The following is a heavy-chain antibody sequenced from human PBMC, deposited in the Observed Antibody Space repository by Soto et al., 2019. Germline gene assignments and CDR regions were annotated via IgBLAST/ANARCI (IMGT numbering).Heavy chain of an antibody. D-gene: IGHD5-18*01. CDR2: IYPGDSDT. V-gene: IGHV5-51*01. Sequence: GESLKISCKGSGYSFTSYWIGWVRQMPGKGLEWMGIIYPGDSDTRYSPFFQGQVTISADKSISTAYLQWSSLKASDTAMYYCASRGYSPPGHHDYYYYGMDVWGQGTTVTVSS. CDR1: GYSFTSYW. CDR3: ASRGYSPPGHHDYYYYGMDV. J-gene: IGHJ6*02.